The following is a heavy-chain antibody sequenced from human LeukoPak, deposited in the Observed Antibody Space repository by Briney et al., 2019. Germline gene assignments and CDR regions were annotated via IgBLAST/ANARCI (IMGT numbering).Heavy chain of an antibody. CDR2: ISTSSSYI. D-gene: IGHD6-13*01. V-gene: IGHV3-21*04. CDR1: GFTFSSYS. Sequence: GGSLRLSCAASGFTFSSYSMNWVRQAPGKGLEWVSSISTSSSYIYYADSVKGRFTISRDNAKNSLYLQMNSLRAEDMALYYCAKTSFSSSWYVGYFDYWGQGTLVTVSS. CDR3: AKTSFSSSWYVGYFDY. J-gene: IGHJ4*02.